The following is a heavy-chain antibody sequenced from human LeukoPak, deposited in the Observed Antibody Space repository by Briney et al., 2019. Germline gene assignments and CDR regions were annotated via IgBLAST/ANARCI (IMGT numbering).Heavy chain of an antibody. CDR2: IYHSGST. Sequence: SETLSLTCTVSGYSISSGYYWGWIRQPPGKGLEWIGSIYHSGSTYYNPSLKSRVTISLDTSKNQFSLKLNSVTAADTAVYYCAKKDYYYMDVWGKGTTVTVSS. J-gene: IGHJ6*03. CDR3: AKKDYYYMDV. V-gene: IGHV4-38-2*02. CDR1: GYSISSGYY.